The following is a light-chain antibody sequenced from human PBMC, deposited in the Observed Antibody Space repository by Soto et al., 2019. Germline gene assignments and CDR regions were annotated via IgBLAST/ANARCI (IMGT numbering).Light chain of an antibody. CDR2: DAS. Sequence: DIQMTQSPSTLAASVGDRVTITCRASQSINSWLAWYQQKPGKAPKLLIYDASSLESGVPSRFSGSGYGTDFALTISSLQPDYFATYYCQQYNGYFGPGTKVDIK. CDR3: QQYNGY. V-gene: IGKV1-5*01. J-gene: IGKJ3*01. CDR1: QSINSW.